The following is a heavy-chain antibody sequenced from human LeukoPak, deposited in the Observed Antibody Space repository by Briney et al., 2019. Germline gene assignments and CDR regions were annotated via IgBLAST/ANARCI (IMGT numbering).Heavy chain of an antibody. CDR2: ISSTSSYI. CDR3: ARANTYYYETPFQH. V-gene: IGHV3-21*01. CDR1: GFTFGSYS. J-gene: IGHJ1*01. Sequence: GGSLRLSCAASGFTFGSYSMNWVRQVPGKGLQWVSSISSTSSYIYYADSVKGRFTVSRDNAKNSLSLQMNSLRAEDTAVYYCARANTYYYETPFQHWGQGTLVTVSS. D-gene: IGHD3-22*01.